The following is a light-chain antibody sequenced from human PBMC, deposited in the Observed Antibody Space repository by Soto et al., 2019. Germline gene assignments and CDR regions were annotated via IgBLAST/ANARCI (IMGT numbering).Light chain of an antibody. CDR2: GAS. CDR3: QQYGSTRWT. V-gene: IGKV3-20*01. J-gene: IGKJ1*01. Sequence: EIVLTQSPGTLSLSPGERATLSFRASQSFSSSYLAWYQQKAGQAPRLLIYGASSRATGIPDRFSGSGSGTDFTLTISRLEPEDFAVYYCQQYGSTRWTFGQGTKVDIK. CDR1: QSFSSSY.